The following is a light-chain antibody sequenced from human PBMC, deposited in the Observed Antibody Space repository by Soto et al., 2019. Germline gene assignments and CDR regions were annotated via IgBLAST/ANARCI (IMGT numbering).Light chain of an antibody. CDR3: QSYDSSEGV. CDR2: GNS. V-gene: IGLV1-40*01. CDR1: SSNIGAGYD. Sequence: HSVLTQAPSVSGVPGQRVTISCTGSSSNIGAGYDVHWYQQLPGTAPKLLIYGNSNRPSGVPDRFSGSKSGTSASLAITGLQAEDEADYYCQSYDSSEGVFGTGTKVTVL. J-gene: IGLJ1*01.